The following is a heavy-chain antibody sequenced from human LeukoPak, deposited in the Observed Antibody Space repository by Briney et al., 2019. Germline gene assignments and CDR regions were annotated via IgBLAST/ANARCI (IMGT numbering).Heavy chain of an antibody. CDR2: INPNSGGT. CDR1: GYTFTGYY. J-gene: IGHJ4*02. V-gene: IGHV1-2*02. CDR3: ARADWNDGEIDY. D-gene: IGHD1-1*01. Sequence: ASVKVSCKASGYTFTGYYMHWVRQAPGQGLEWMGWINPNSGGTNYAQKFQGRVTMTRDTSIGTAYMELSRLRSDDTAVYYCARADWNDGEIDYWGQGTLVTVSS.